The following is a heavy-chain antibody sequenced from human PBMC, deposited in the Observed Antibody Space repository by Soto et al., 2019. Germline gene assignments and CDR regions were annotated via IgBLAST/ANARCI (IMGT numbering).Heavy chain of an antibody. CDR1: GGTFSSYA. CDR2: IIPIFGTA. V-gene: IGHV1-69*12. Sequence: QVQLVQSGAEVKKPGSSVKVSCKASGGTFSSYAISWVRQAPGQGLEWMGGIIPIFGTANYAQKFQGRVTITADESTSTDYMELSSLRSEDTAVYYCASLGYCISTSCYPYYFDYWGQGTLVTVSS. J-gene: IGHJ4*02. D-gene: IGHD2-2*01. CDR3: ASLGYCISTSCYPYYFDY.